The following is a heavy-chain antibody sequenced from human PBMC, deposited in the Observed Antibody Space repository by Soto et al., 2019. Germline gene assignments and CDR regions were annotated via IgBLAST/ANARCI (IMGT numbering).Heavy chain of an antibody. CDR2: ISSFSNYM. V-gene: IGHV3-21*01. CDR1: AFTFNSHS. D-gene: IGHD2-21*01. Sequence: GWSLRLSFALSAFTFNSHSLTGVRQAPGRGLAGVSSISSFSNYMYYTDSVKGRFTISRDNARNSLYLQMNSLRAEDTAVYYCARAGGYFFFFKQKTAYDMDVWGQGTTVTVSS. J-gene: IGHJ6*02. CDR3: ARAGGYFFFFKQKTAYDMDV.